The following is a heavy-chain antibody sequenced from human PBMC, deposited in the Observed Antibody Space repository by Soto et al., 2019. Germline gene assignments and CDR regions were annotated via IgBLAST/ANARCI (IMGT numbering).Heavy chain of an antibody. D-gene: IGHD1-26*01. CDR2: ISAYNGNT. CDR1: GYTFASYG. Sequence: EASVKVSCNASGYTFASYGISWVRQAPGQGLEWMGWISAYNGNTNYAQKLQGRVTMTTDTSTSTAYMELRSLRPDDTAVYYCARALNQSGSYYPLSYWGQGTLVTVSS. V-gene: IGHV1-18*04. J-gene: IGHJ4*02. CDR3: ARALNQSGSYYPLSY.